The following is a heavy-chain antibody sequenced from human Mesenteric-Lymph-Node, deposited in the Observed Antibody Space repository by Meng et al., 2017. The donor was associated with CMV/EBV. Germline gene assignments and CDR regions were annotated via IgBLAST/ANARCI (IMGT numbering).Heavy chain of an antibody. V-gene: IGHV3-74*01. CDR2: MTREGTTV. CDR1: GFTLSSSW. Sequence: SSAAYGFTLSSSWMHWVRQAPGKGLVWVSRMTREGTTVDPANSVRGRFTISKDNAKTTLYLQINRLRDDDTAVYYCAKAGSYRFDHWGQGILVTVSS. CDR3: AKAGSYRFDH. D-gene: IGHD1-26*01. J-gene: IGHJ4*02.